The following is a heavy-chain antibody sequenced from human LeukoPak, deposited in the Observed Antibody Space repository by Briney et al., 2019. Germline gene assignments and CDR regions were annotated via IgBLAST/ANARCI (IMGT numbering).Heavy chain of an antibody. J-gene: IGHJ5*02. CDR2: INPDGGA. D-gene: IGHD2-15*01. CDR1: GYIFTGYY. CDR3: ARGPPEYCSGGSCYSGRNWIDP. Sequence: GASVKVSCKASGYIFTGYYINWVRQAPGQGLEWMGWINPDGGADYAQKFQGRVTMTRDTSISTAYMALSRLRSDDTAVYYCARGPPEYCSGGSCYSGRNWIDPWGQGTRVIVSS. V-gene: IGHV1-2*02.